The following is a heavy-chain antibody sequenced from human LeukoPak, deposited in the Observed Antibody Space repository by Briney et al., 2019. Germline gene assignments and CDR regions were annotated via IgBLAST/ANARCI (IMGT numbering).Heavy chain of an antibody. CDR1: GFIFRSYW. CDR3: GRWWQSYYYYMDV. Sequence: GRSLRLSCGAEGFIFRSYWLSWVRQAEGKVLEWVANINQDGSEIYYVDSVKGRFTISRDNTKNSLYLQMNTLRVEDTAVYYCGRWWQSYYYYMDVWGKGTTVTISS. CDR2: INQDGSEI. V-gene: IGHV3-7*01. D-gene: IGHD2-15*01. J-gene: IGHJ6*03.